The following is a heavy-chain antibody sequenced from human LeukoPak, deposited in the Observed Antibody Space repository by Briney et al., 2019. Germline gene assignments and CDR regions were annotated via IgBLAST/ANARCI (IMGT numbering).Heavy chain of an antibody. CDR1: GFTFSSYA. CDR3: ARDRGRGYYDSSGYFLVT. J-gene: IGHJ5*02. CDR2: ISYDGSNK. Sequence: GGSLRLSCAASGFTFSSYAMHWVRQAPGKGLEWVAVISYDGSNKYYADSVKGRFTISRDNSKNTLYLQMNSLRAEDTAVYYCARDRGRGYYDSSGYFLVTWGQGTLVTVSS. V-gene: IGHV3-30-3*01. D-gene: IGHD3-22*01.